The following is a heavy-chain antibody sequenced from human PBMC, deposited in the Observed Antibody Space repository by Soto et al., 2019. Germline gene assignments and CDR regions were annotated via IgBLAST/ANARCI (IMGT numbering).Heavy chain of an antibody. CDR3: TLDRWEDYGDFN. V-gene: IGHV3-73*01. CDR1: GFTFSGSA. CDR2: IRSKANSYAT. J-gene: IGHJ4*02. Sequence: EVQLVESGGGLVQPGGSLKLSCAASGFTFSGSAMHWVRQASGKGLEWVGRIRSKANSYATAYAASVKGRFTISRXXSKTTAYLQMNSLKTEDTAVYYCTLDRWEDYGDFNWGQGPLVTVSS. D-gene: IGHD4-17*01.